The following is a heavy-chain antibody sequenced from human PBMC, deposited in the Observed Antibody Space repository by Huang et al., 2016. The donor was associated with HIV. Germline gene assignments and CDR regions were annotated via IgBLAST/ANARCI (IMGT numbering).Heavy chain of an antibody. CDR1: GGTFNTYA. CDR3: ARPRHYDSSGHHWYFDL. Sequence: QVQLVQSGSEVKKPGSSVNVSCKASGGTFNTYAITWVRQAPGQGLEWMGASIQLFDIVYDAQKFQDRVTFTADKSTSTLYMELPSLRSEDTAIYYCARPRHYDSSGHHWYFDLWGRGTLVTVSS. CDR2: SIQLFDIV. D-gene: IGHD3-22*01. J-gene: IGHJ2*01. V-gene: IGHV1-69*10.